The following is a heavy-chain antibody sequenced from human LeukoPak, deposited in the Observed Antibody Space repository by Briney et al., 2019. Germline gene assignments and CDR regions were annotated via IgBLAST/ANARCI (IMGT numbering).Heavy chain of an antibody. V-gene: IGHV4-34*01. CDR3: ARNLIPEQLVLNF. J-gene: IGHJ4*02. CDR1: GGSFSGYY. D-gene: IGHD6-13*01. Sequence: SETLSLTCAVYGGSFSGYYWSWIRQPPGKGLEWIGEINHSGSTNYNPSLKSRVTMSVDTSKNQFTLNLKSVTPEDTAVYYCARNLIPEQLVLNFWGQGTLVTVSS. CDR2: INHSGST.